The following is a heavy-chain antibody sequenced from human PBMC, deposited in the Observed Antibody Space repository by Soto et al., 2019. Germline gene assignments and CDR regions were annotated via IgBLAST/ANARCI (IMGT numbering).Heavy chain of an antibody. D-gene: IGHD4-17*01. CDR2: ISSSSSTI. J-gene: IGHJ5*02. CDR3: ARALAVPNWFDP. Sequence: EVQLVESGGGLVQPGGSLRLSCAASGFTFSSYSMNWVRQAPGKGLEWVSYISSSSSTIYYADSVKGRFTISRDNAKNSLDLQMNSLRDEDTAVYYCARALAVPNWFDPWGQGTLVTVSS. V-gene: IGHV3-48*02. CDR1: GFTFSSYS.